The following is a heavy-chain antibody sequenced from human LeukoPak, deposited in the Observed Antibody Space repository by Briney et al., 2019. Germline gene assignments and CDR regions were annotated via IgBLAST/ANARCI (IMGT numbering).Heavy chain of an antibody. D-gene: IGHD6-19*01. Sequence: PSETLSLTCAVYGGSFSGYYWSWIRQPPGKGLEWIGEINHSGSTNYNPSLKSRVTISVDTSKNQFSLKLSPVTAADTAVYYCARHGTGGYSSGWYREAFDIWGQGTMVTVSS. CDR1: GGSFSGYY. V-gene: IGHV4-34*01. CDR3: ARHGTGGYSSGWYREAFDI. J-gene: IGHJ3*02. CDR2: INHSGST.